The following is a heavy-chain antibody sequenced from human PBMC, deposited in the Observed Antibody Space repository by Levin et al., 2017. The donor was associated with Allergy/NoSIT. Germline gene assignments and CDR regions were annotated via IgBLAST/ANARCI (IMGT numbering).Heavy chain of an antibody. D-gene: IGHD3-22*01. CDR3: ARVPDSSAYYNFDY. V-gene: IGHV4-39*07. CDR1: GGSISSSNYY. CDR2: IYYSGST. J-gene: IGHJ4*02. Sequence: SETLSLTCTVSGGSISSSNYYWGWIRQPPGKGLEWIGSIYYSGSTYYNPSLKTRVTISVDTSKNQFSLKLNSVTAADTAVYYCARVPDSSAYYNFDYWGQGALVTVSS.